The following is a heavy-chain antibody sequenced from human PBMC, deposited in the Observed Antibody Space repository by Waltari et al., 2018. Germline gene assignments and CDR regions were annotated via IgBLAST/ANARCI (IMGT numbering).Heavy chain of an antibody. CDR3: ATHKLGVSQHYYHMDV. CDR2: IIPMFGIP. CDR1: GGPFGGYG. V-gene: IGHV1-69*12. Sequence: VQLVQSGADMMTPGSSVKVSCKASGGPFGGYGISWVRLVPGQRLEWMGVIIPMFGIPDHSQKFQGRLTITADESTSTVYMELSSLTSEDTAVYYCATHKLGVSQHYYHMDVWGKGTAVTISS. J-gene: IGHJ6*03. D-gene: IGHD7-27*01.